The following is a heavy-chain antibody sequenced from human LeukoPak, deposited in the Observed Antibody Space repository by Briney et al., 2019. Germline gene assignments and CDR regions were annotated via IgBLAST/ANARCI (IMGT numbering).Heavy chain of an antibody. D-gene: IGHD6-19*01. Sequence: GGSLRLSCAASGFTFSSYAMHWVRQAPGKGLEWVADISYDGSNKYYADSVKGRFTISRDNSKNTLYLQMNNLRAGDTAVYYCARGGYSSGLVNAWFDPCGQGTLVTVSS. CDR1: GFTFSSYA. J-gene: IGHJ5*02. CDR3: ARGGYSSGLVNAWFDP. V-gene: IGHV3-30*04. CDR2: ISYDGSNK.